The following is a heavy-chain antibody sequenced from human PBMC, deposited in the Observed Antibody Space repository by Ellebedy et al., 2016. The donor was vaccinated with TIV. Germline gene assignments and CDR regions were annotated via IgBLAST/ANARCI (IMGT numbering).Heavy chain of an antibody. CDR3: KKYLSRSFHY. Sequence: PGGSLRLSCAVSGFISSAYWMSWVRQTQEKGLEWVANINQDGTQKIYVDSVKARFTISRDNAKNSLYLQMNSLRAEDTALYYCKKYLSRSFHYWGQGTLVTVSS. CDR2: INQDGTQK. CDR1: GFISSAYW. D-gene: IGHD2-2*02. V-gene: IGHV3-7*03. J-gene: IGHJ4*02.